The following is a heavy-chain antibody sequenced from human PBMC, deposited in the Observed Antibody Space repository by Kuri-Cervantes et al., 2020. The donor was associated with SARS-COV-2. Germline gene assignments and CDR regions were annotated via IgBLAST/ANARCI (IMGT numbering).Heavy chain of an antibody. V-gene: IGHV3-30-3*01. CDR1: GFTFSSYA. D-gene: IGHD2-15*01. CDR2: ISYDGSNK. Sequence: LSLTCAASGFTFSSYAMHWVRQAPGKGLEWVAVISYDGSNKYYADSVKGRFTISRDNSKNTLYLQMNSLRAEDTAVYYCARILGGWQFDNWGQGTLVTVSS. J-gene: IGHJ4*02. CDR3: ARILGGWQFDN.